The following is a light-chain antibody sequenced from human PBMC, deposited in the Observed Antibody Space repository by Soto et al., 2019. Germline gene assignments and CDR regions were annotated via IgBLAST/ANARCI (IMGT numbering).Light chain of an antibody. CDR2: GAS. CDR1: QSVSSSY. V-gene: IGKV3-20*01. Sequence: EIVLTQSPGTLSLSPGERGTLSCRASQSVSSSYLAWYQEKPGQAPRLLIYGASSRATGIPDRFSGSGSGTDFTLTISRLELEDFAVYYCQQYGSSPTTFGQGTKVEIK. CDR3: QQYGSSPTT. J-gene: IGKJ1*01.